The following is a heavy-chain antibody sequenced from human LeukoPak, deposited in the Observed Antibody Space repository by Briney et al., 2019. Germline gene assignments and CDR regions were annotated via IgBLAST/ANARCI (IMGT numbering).Heavy chain of an antibody. V-gene: IGHV4-61*02. D-gene: IGHD3-10*01. CDR3: TRENMVRGVINHDYYYYYMDV. Sequence: PSQTLSLTCTVSGGSISSGSYYWSWIRQPAGKGLEWIGRIYTSGSTNYNPSLKSRVTISVDTSKNQFSLKLMSATAPAASRYYCTRENMVRGVINHDYYYYYMDVWGKGTTVTISS. J-gene: IGHJ6*03. CDR1: GGSISSGSYY. CDR2: IYTSGST.